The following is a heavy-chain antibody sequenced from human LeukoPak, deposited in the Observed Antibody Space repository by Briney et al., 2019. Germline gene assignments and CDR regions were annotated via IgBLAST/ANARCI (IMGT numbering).Heavy chain of an antibody. CDR3: AREGGIAAAGSPHYYGMDV. V-gene: IGHV3-21*01. CDR2: IRSSSGDI. D-gene: IGHD6-13*01. Sequence: GGSLRLSCAASGFTFSSYSMNWVRQGPGKGLEWISSIRSSSGDIHYADSAKGRFTISRDNAKNSLYLQMNSLRAEDTAVYYCAREGGIAAAGSPHYYGMDVWGQGTTVTVSS. CDR1: GFTFSSYS. J-gene: IGHJ6*02.